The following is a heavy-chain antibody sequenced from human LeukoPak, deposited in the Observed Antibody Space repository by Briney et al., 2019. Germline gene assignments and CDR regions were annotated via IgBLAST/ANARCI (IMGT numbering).Heavy chain of an antibody. D-gene: IGHD4-17*01. J-gene: IGHJ2*01. CDR3: ARQSLNDYGDYPFYWYFDL. CDR1: GGSISSSSYY. Sequence: SETLSLTCTVSGGSISSSSYYWGWIRQPPGKGLEWIGSIYYSGSTYYNPSLKSRVTISVDTSKNQFSLKLSSVTAADTAVYYCARQSLNDYGDYPFYWYFDLWGRGTLVTVSS. CDR2: IYYSGST. V-gene: IGHV4-39*01.